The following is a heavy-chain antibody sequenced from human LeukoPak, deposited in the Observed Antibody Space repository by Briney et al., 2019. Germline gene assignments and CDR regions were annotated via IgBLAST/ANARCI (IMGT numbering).Heavy chain of an antibody. J-gene: IGHJ3*01. CDR3: ARARGIQIWLQSAYDAFDF. D-gene: IGHD5-18*01. CDR1: GFTFSSYS. CDR2: ISSSGSAI. Sequence: GGSLRLSCTASGFTFSSYSINWVRQAPGKGLEWVSYISSSGSAIYYVDSVKGRFTISRDNAKKSLYLQMNSLRAEDTAVYYCARARGIQIWLQSAYDAFDFWGQGTRVTVSS. V-gene: IGHV3-48*01.